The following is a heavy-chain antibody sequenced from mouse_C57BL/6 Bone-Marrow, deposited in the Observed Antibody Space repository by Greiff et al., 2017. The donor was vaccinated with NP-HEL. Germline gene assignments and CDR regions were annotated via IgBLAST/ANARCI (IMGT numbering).Heavy chain of an antibody. CDR2: IDPENGDT. CDR3: KVNYPDY. V-gene: IGHV14-4*01. CDR1: GYNFTDDY. Sequence: VQLQQSGAELVRPGASVKLSCTASGYNFTDDYMHWVKQRPEQGLEWIGWIDPENGDTEYASKFQGKATITADTSSNTAYLQLSSLTSEDTAVYYCKVNYPDYWGQGTTLTVSS. J-gene: IGHJ2*01. D-gene: IGHD2-1*01.